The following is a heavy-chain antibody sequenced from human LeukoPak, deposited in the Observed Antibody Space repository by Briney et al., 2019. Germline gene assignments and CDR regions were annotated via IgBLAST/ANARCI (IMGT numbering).Heavy chain of an antibody. CDR3: ARDPGTTYGDWYFDL. Sequence: PGGSLRLSCVSSGFPFSRYWMNWVRQAPGKGLEWVSRISPDGSTTTYADSVEGRFTISRDNAKDTLYLQMNSLGADDTSVYFCARDPGTTYGDWYFDLWGPGTLVTVSS. CDR1: GFPFSRYW. D-gene: IGHD2/OR15-2a*01. CDR2: ISPDGSTT. J-gene: IGHJ2*01. V-gene: IGHV3-74*01.